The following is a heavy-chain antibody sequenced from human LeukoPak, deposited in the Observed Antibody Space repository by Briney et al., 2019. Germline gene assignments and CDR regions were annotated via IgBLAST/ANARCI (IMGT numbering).Heavy chain of an antibody. CDR2: ISAYNGNT. D-gene: IGHD3-10*01. Sequence: ASVKVSCKASGYTFTSYGISWVRQAPGQGLEWMGWISAYNGNTNYAQKLQGRVTMTTDTSTSTAYMELRSLRSDDTAVYYCARDRNYGSGSYYKPSYFDYWGQGTLVIVSS. J-gene: IGHJ4*02. CDR3: ARDRNYGSGSYYKPSYFDY. CDR1: GYTFTSYG. V-gene: IGHV1-18*01.